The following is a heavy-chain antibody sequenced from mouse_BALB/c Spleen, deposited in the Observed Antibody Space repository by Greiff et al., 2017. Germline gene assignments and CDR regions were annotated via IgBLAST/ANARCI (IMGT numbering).Heavy chain of an antibody. CDR1: GFTFSSFG. V-gene: IGHV5-17*02. Sequence: EVQVVESGGGLVQPGGSRKLSCAASGFTFSSFGMHWVRQAPEKGLEWVAYISSGSSTIYYADTVKGRFTISRDNPKNTLFLQMTSLRSEDTAMYYCARYDYDVGAMDYWGQGTSVTVSS. CDR2: ISSGSSTI. CDR3: ARYDYDVGAMDY. D-gene: IGHD2-4*01. J-gene: IGHJ4*01.